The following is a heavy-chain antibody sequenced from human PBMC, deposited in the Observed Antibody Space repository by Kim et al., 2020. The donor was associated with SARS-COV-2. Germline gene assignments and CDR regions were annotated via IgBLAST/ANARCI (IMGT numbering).Heavy chain of an antibody. CDR3: ARAITMIARSAFDI. D-gene: IGHD3-22*01. J-gene: IGHJ3*02. Sequence: AEKFQGRVTIPGHESTSTAYMELSSLRSEDTAVYYCARAITMIARSAFDIWGQGTMVTVSS. V-gene: IGHV1-69*01.